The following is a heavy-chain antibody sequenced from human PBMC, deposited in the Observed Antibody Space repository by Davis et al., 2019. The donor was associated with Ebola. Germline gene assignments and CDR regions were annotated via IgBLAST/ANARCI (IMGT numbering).Heavy chain of an antibody. V-gene: IGHV1-18*01. CDR1: GYTFTTYG. D-gene: IGHD1-1*01. CDR3: ARAQFPTTSDH. J-gene: IGHJ4*02. CDR2: ISTHNGDR. Sequence: ASVKVSCKASGYTFTTYGITWVRQAPGQGLEWLGWISTHNGDRKFAQKVQGRVTMTTDTSTSTAYMEVGSLRSDDTAVYYCARAQFPTTSDHWGQGTLVTVSS.